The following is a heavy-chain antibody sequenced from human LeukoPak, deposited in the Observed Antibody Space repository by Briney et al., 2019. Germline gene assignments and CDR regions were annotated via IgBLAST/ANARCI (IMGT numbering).Heavy chain of an antibody. CDR1: GFTFSSYS. CDR3: ARDTYYYVSSGYYPAIDY. J-gene: IGHJ4*02. V-gene: IGHV3-48*04. Sequence: GGSLRLSCAASGFTFSSYSMNWVRQAPGKGLEWVSYISSSSSTIYYADSVKGRFTISRDNAKNSLYLQMNSLRAEDTAVYYCARDTYYYVSSGYYPAIDYWGQGTLVTVSS. CDR2: ISSSSSTI. D-gene: IGHD3-22*01.